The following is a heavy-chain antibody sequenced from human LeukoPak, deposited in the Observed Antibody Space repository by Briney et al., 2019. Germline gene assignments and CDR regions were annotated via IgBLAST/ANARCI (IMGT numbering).Heavy chain of an antibody. J-gene: IGHJ5*02. CDR2: IYYTGTT. Sequence: PSETLSLTCTVSGGSISSSLYHWGWIRQSPGKNLEWLGSIYYTGTTHYNPSLKSRVTISVDTSKNQFSLNLSSVTAADTAVYYCASLYYYGSGSRVRFDPWGQGTLVTVSS. V-gene: IGHV4-39*01. CDR1: GGSISSSLYH. D-gene: IGHD3-10*01. CDR3: ASLYYYGSGSRVRFDP.